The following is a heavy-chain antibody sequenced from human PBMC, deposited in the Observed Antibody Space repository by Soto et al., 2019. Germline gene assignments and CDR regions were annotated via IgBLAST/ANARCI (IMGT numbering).Heavy chain of an antibody. CDR2: INPNSGGT. J-gene: IGHJ6*02. CDR1: GYTFTGYY. CDR3: GRQPGHCGSTTCFGYYSVDV. D-gene: IGHD2-2*01. Sequence: GASVKVSCKASGYTFTGYYMHWVRQAPGQGLEWMGWINPNSGGTNYAQKIQGWVTMTRDTSISTAYIELSRLRSDDTAVYYCGRQPGHCGSTTCFGYYSVDVWGQGTTVTV. V-gene: IGHV1-2*04.